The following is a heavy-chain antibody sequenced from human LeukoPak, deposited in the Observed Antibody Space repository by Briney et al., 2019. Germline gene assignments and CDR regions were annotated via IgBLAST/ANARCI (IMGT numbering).Heavy chain of an antibody. D-gene: IGHD3-10*01. V-gene: IGHV1-24*01. CDR1: GYTLTELS. J-gene: IGHJ5*02. Sequence: ASVKVSCKVSGYTLTELSMHWVRQAPGKGLEWMGGFDPEDGETIYAQKFQGRVTMTEDTSTDTAYMELSSLRSEDTTVYYCATSYYGSGGYFVGWFDPWGQGTLVTVSS. CDR2: FDPEDGET. CDR3: ATSYYGSGGYFVGWFDP.